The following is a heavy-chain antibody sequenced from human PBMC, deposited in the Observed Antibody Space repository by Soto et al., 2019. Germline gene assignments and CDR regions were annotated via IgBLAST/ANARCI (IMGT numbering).Heavy chain of an antibody. CDR3: VRDLKYLRVTGNWFGY. CDR2: ISGNNGAT. J-gene: IGHJ5*01. Sequence: GXSVKVSCKASGYTFSNYGISWVRQAPGQGLEWMGWISGNNGATNFAPKVQDRITMTLDTSTGVASLTLRSLRSDDTAIYYCVRDLKYLRVTGNWFGYWGQGTLVTVSS. CDR1: GYTFSNYG. V-gene: IGHV1-18*04. D-gene: IGHD1-1*01.